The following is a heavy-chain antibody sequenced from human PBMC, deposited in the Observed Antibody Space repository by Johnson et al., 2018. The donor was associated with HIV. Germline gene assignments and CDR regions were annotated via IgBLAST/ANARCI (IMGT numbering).Heavy chain of an antibody. CDR1: GFTFSTYG. D-gene: IGHD1-26*01. CDR3: ATGVGAKTLTDAFDI. Sequence: VQLVESGGGVVQPGGSLRLSCAASGFTFSTYGMHWVRQAPGRGLEWVANIKQDGSDTYYVDSVKGRFTISRDNAKNSLYLQMNSLRDEDMAVYYCATGVGAKTLTDAFDIWGQGTMVTVSS. V-gene: IGHV3-7*02. J-gene: IGHJ3*02. CDR2: IKQDGSDT.